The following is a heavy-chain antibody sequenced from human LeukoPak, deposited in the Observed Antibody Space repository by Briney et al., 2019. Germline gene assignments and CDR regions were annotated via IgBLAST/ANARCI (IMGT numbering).Heavy chain of an antibody. D-gene: IGHD7-27*01. V-gene: IGHV3-7*04. J-gene: IGHJ4*02. CDR1: GFTFSSYW. Sequence: LRLSCAASGFTFSSYWMSWVRQAPGKGLEWVANIKQDGSEKQYVDSVKGRFAISRDNAENSLYLQMNSLKAEDTAVYYCGRFTRSGDSVYWGQGTLXXXXS. CDR3: GRFTRSGDSVY. CDR2: IKQDGSEK.